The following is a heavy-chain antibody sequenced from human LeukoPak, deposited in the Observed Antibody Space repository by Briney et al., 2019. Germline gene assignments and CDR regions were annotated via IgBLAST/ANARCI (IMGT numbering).Heavy chain of an antibody. Sequence: PGGSLRLSCAASGFTFSSYSMNWIRQAPGKWLEWVSSISSSTGYIYYADSVKGRFTISKDNAKNSLYLQMNSLRAEDTAVYYCARAGGSTVSHSDYWGQGTLVTVSS. CDR3: ARAGGSTVSHSDY. V-gene: IGHV3-21*01. CDR2: ISSSTGYI. D-gene: IGHD4-17*01. J-gene: IGHJ4*02. CDR1: GFTFSSYS.